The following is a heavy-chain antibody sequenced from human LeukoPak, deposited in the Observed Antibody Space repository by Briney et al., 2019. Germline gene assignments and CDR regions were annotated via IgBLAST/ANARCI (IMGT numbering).Heavy chain of an antibody. CDR1: GYTFNGYY. Sequence: ASVKVSCKASGYTFNGYYMHWVRQAPGQGLEWMGWINPNSGGTNYAQKFQGRVTMTRDTSISTAYMELSRLRSDDTAVYYCARGPRITMIVVVTPFDYWGQGTLVTVSS. J-gene: IGHJ4*02. V-gene: IGHV1-2*02. D-gene: IGHD3-22*01. CDR2: INPNSGGT. CDR3: ARGPRITMIVVVTPFDY.